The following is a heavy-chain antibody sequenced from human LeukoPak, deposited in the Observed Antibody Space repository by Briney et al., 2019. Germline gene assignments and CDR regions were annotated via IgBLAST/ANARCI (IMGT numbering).Heavy chain of an antibody. J-gene: IGHJ3*02. V-gene: IGHV3-53*01. D-gene: IGHD6-13*01. CDR2: IYSGGST. Sequence: PGGSLRLSCAASGFTVSSNYMSWVRQAPGKGLEWVSVIYSGGSTYYADSVKGRFTISRDNSKNTLYLQMNSLRAEDTAVYYCAKVIATAGAAFDIWGQGTMVTVSS. CDR3: AKVIATAGAAFDI. CDR1: GFTVSSNY.